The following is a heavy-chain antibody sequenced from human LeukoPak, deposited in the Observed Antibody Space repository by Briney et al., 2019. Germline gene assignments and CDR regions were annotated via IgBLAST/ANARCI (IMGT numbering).Heavy chain of an antibody. CDR1: GGTFSSYA. J-gene: IGHJ1*01. Sequence: ASVKVSCKASGGTFSSYAISWVRQAPGQGLEWMGGIIPIFGTANYAQKFQGRVTLTADESTSTAYMELSSLRSEDTAVYYCASELYDSSGYSLFAEYFQHWGQGTLVTVSS. D-gene: IGHD3-22*01. CDR2: IIPIFGTA. V-gene: IGHV1-69*13. CDR3: ASELYDSSGYSLFAEYFQH.